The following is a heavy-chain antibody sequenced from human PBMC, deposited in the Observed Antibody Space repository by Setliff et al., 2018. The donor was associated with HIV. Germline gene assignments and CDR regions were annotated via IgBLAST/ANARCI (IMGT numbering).Heavy chain of an antibody. CDR1: GGSFSGYN. CDR2: IDHSGGT. J-gene: IGHJ4*02. V-gene: IGHV4-34*01. D-gene: IGHD6-6*01. Sequence: PSETLSLTCAVYGGSFSGYNWNWIRQSPGKGLEWIGKIDHSGGTDYNPSLLSRVTISKDTSKNQFSLILNSVTAADTAVYFCVRGRRDFSSSFSPNFDYWGQGTLVTVSS. CDR3: VRGRRDFSSSFSPNFDY.